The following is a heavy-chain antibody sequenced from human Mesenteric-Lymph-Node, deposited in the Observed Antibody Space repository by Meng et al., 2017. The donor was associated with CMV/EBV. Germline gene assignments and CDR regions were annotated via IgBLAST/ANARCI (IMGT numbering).Heavy chain of an antibody. Sequence: ESLKISCAASGFTFTNAWMSWVRQAPGKGLEWIGEINHSGSTNYNPSLKSRVTISVDTSKNQFSLKLSSVTAADTAVYYCARLVARRSCDYWGQGTLVTVSS. CDR3: ARLVARRSCDY. V-gene: IGHV4-34*01. CDR1: GFTFTNAW. D-gene: IGHD5-12*01. J-gene: IGHJ4*02. CDR2: INHSGST.